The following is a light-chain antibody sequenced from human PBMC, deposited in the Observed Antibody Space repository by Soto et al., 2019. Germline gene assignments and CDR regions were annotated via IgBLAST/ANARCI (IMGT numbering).Light chain of an antibody. V-gene: IGKV1-12*01. CDR1: HDIDTY. Sequence: DILMTQSPSSVSASVGDRVTITCRASHDIDTYLAWYQQKPGTAPRLLIYAASNLQNEVPSRFSGSGSGTDFTLTISSVHPEDFATYFCQQAKAFPLTFGGGTKVETK. J-gene: IGKJ4*01. CDR2: AAS. CDR3: QQAKAFPLT.